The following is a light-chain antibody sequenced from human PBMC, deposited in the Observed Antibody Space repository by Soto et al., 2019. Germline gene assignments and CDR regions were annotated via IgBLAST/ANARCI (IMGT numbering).Light chain of an antibody. CDR2: EVS. Sequence: QSALTQPTSASGSPGQSVTISCTGTSSDVGGYNYVSWYQQHPGKAPKLMIYEVSKRPSGVPDRFSGSKSGNTASLTVSGLQAEDEADYYCSSYAGSNKSVVFGGGTKLTVL. CDR1: SSDVGGYNY. J-gene: IGLJ2*01. CDR3: SSYAGSNKSVV. V-gene: IGLV2-8*01.